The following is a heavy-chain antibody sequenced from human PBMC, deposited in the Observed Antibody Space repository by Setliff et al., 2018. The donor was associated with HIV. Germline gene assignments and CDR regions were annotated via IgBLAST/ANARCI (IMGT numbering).Heavy chain of an antibody. J-gene: IGHJ3*02. Sequence: SETLSLTCTVSGDSISSGGYDWSWIRQPAGQGLEWIGRIYTSGNTNYNPSTNYNPSLKSRITISLETSRNQFSLRVTSVTATDTAVYYCTRQSPVAGSGAFDIWGQGTMVAVSS. CDR3: TRQSPVAGSGAFDI. V-gene: IGHV4-61*02. D-gene: IGHD6-19*01. CDR2: IYTSGNTNYNPST. CDR1: GDSISSGGYD.